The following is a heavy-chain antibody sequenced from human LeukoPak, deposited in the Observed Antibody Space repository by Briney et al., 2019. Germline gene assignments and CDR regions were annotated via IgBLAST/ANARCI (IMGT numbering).Heavy chain of an antibody. Sequence: GGSLRLSCAASGFTFSDHYMDWVRQAPGKGLEWVSYISTSGSTIYYADSVKGRFTISRDNAKNSLFLQMNSLRAEDTAVYYCARRDYSSGWYPLDYWGQGTLVTVSS. CDR2: ISTSGSTI. CDR1: GFTFSDHY. CDR3: ARRDYSSGWYPLDY. D-gene: IGHD6-19*01. V-gene: IGHV3-11*04. J-gene: IGHJ4*02.